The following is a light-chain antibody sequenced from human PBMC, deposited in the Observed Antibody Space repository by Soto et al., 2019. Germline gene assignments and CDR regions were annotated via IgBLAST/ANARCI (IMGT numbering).Light chain of an antibody. CDR2: DTS. J-gene: IGKJ1*01. CDR3: QQYGYSFWM. Sequence: DIVLTQSPATLSLSPGERATLSCRASQSVYTYLAWYQQRPGQAPRLLIYDTSNRATGVPTRFSGSGSGADYTLTISRLEPEDSAVYYCQQYGYSFWMFGQGTKVDIK. CDR1: QSVYTY. V-gene: IGKV3-11*01.